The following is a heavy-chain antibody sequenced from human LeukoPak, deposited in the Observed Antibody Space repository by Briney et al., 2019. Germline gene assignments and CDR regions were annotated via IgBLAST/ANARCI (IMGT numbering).Heavy chain of an antibody. CDR2: IYSGGKT. J-gene: IGHJ4*01. D-gene: IGHD3-22*01. CDR1: GFTVSDYY. V-gene: IGHV3-53*01. CDR3: ARIDYYDGSGFYRDY. Sequence: GGSVRLSCAVSGFTVSDYYMSWVRQAPGKGLEWVSVIYSGGKTYYADSVKGRFTISRDDSKNTLHLQMNSLRAEDTAVYYCARIDYYDGSGFYRDYWGHGNLVTVSS.